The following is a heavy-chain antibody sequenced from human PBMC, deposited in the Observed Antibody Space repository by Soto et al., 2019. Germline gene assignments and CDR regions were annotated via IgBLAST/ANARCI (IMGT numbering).Heavy chain of an antibody. CDR2: IWYDGSNK. CDR1: GFTFSSYG. V-gene: IGHV3-33*01. Sequence: QVQLVESGGGVVQPGRSLRLSCAASGFTFSSYGMHWVRQAPGKGLEWVAVIWYDGSNKYYADSVKGRFTISRDNSKNTLYLQMNSLRAEDTAVYYCARGRVTTNYFDYWGQGTLVTVSS. D-gene: IGHD4-17*01. J-gene: IGHJ4*02. CDR3: ARGRVTTNYFDY.